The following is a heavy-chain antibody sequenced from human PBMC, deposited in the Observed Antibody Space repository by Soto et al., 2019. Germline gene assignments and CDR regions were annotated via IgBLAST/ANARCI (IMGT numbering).Heavy chain of an antibody. J-gene: IGHJ4*02. D-gene: IGHD3-9*01. CDR1: GFTFSSYW. CDR2: INRDGSST. V-gene: IGHV3-74*01. CDR3: TRVPSVDWGVFDS. Sequence: EVQLVESGGGLVQPGGSLRLSCAASGFTFSSYWMHWVRQAPGKGLVWVSRINRDGSSTSYADSVKGRFTISRDNAKNPLYQKMNGLRAEATAVYYCTRVPSVDWGVFDSWGQGTLVPFSS.